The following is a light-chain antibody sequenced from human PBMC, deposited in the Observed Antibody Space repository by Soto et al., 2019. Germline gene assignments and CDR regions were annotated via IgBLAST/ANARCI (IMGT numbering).Light chain of an antibody. CDR2: DAS. Sequence: DIQMTQSPSSLSASVGDRVTITCQASQDISNYLNWYQQKPGKAPKLLIYDASYLETGVPSRFSGSGSGTDFTFTISSLQPDDFATYYCQHYNSYSEAFGQGTKVELK. V-gene: IGKV1-33*01. CDR3: QHYNSYSEA. J-gene: IGKJ1*01. CDR1: QDISNY.